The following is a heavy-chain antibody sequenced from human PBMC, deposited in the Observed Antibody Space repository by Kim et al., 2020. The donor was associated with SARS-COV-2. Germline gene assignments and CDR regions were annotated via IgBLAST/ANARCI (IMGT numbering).Heavy chain of an antibody. J-gene: IGHJ4*02. V-gene: IGHV3-11*01. CDR3: ATSIAVAGIDY. CDR2: ISSSGSTL. CDR1: GFTFSDYY. D-gene: IGHD6-19*01. Sequence: GGSLRLSCAASGFTFSDYYMSWIRQAPGKGLEWVSYISSSGSTLYYADSVKGRFTISRDNAKNSLYLQMNSLRAEDTAVYYCATSIAVAGIDYWGQGTLVTVSS.